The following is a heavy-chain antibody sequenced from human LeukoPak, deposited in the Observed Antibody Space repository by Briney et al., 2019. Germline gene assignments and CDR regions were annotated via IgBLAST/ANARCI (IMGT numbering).Heavy chain of an antibody. CDR3: ARGSGSSNYYYYYYMDV. CDR2: ISTYNGKT. Sequence: ASVKVSCKASGYSVTSYGINWVRQAPGQGLEWMGWISTYNGKTNYAQKFQGRVTMTRDTSTSTAYMELRSLRSDDTAVYYCARGSGSSNYYYYYYMDVWGKGTTVTVSS. CDR1: GYSVTSYG. V-gene: IGHV1-18*01. J-gene: IGHJ6*03. D-gene: IGHD6-6*01.